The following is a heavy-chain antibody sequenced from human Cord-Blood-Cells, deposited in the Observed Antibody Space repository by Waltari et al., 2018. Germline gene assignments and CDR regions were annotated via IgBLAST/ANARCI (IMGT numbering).Heavy chain of an antibody. CDR2: T. Sequence: TNYNPSLKSLVTISVDTSKNQFSRKLSSVTAADTAVYYCARDFTTITGDRLDAFDIWGQGTRVTVSS. CDR3: ARDFTTITGDRLDAFDI. D-gene: IGHD7-27*01. V-gene: IGHV4-59*01. J-gene: IGHJ3*02.